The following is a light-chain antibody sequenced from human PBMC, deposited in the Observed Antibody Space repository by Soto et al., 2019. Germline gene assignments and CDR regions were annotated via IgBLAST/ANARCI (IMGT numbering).Light chain of an antibody. CDR3: SSYTTSNTRQII. CDR1: SSDVGGYNY. J-gene: IGLJ1*01. V-gene: IGLV2-14*03. CDR2: DVS. Sequence: QSVLTQPASVSGCPGQSITSSCTGTSSDVGGYNYVSWYQHHPGKAPKLIIFDVSNRPSGVSNPFSGSKSGNTASLTISGLQPEDEADYYCSSYTTSNTRQIIFGTGTKVTLL.